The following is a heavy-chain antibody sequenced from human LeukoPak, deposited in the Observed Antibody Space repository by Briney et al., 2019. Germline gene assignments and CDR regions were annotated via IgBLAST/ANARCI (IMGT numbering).Heavy chain of an antibody. CDR3: ARHYMGYCSGDNCYPTLDY. CDR1: GFTFTNYW. V-gene: IGHV5-51*01. CDR2: IYPGDSDT. Sequence: GESLKISCKGSGFTFTNYWVGWVRQMPGKGLEWMGIIYPGDSDTRYSPSFQGQVTISADKSIGTAYLQWSSLKASDTAMYYCARHYMGYCSGDNCYPTLDYWGQGTLVTVSS. J-gene: IGHJ4*02. D-gene: IGHD2-15*01.